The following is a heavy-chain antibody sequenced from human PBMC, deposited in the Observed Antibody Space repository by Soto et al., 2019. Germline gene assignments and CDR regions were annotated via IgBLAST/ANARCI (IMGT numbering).Heavy chain of an antibody. CDR2: IYYSGST. CDR3: ARVRSYYYGSGSDYDYYYYYGMDF. D-gene: IGHD3-10*01. Sequence: SETLSLTCTVSGGSISSGDYYWSWIRQPPGKGLEWIGYIYYSGSTYYNPSLKSRVTISVDTSKNQFSLKLSSVTAADTAVYYCARVRSYYYGSGSDYDYYYYYGMDFWGQGTTVTVSS. CDR1: GGSISSGDYY. V-gene: IGHV4-30-4*01. J-gene: IGHJ6*02.